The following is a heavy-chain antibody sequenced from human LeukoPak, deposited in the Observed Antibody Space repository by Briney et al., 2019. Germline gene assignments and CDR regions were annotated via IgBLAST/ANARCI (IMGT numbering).Heavy chain of an antibody. D-gene: IGHD1-20*01. V-gene: IGHV3-11*06. CDR2: ISSSSSYT. J-gene: IGHJ4*02. Sequence: PGGSLRLSCAASGFTFSDYYMSWIRQPPGKGLEWVSYISSSSSYTNYADSVKGRFTIFRDSAKNSLYLQMNSLRAEDTAMYYCARVITGTTWAPDYWGQGTLVTVSS. CDR3: ARVITGTTWAPDY. CDR1: GFTFSDYY.